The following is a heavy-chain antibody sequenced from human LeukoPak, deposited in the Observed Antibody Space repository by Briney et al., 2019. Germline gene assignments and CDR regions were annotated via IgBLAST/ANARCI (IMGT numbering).Heavy chain of an antibody. D-gene: IGHD4-17*01. CDR1: GFTFSSYA. Sequence: GGSLRLSCAASGFTFSSYAMSWVRQAPGKGLEWVSAISGSGGSTYYADSVKGRFTISGDNSKNTLYLQMNSLRAEDTAVYYCAKDLDAQGDYGDYTPFDYWGQGILVTVSS. CDR2: ISGSGGST. CDR3: AKDLDAQGDYGDYTPFDY. J-gene: IGHJ4*02. V-gene: IGHV3-23*01.